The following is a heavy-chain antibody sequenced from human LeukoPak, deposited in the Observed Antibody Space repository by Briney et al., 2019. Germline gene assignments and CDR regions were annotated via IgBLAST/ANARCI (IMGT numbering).Heavy chain of an antibody. V-gene: IGHV4-39*07. J-gene: IGHJ5*02. Sequence: SETLSLTCTVSGGSISSSSYYWGWIRQPPGKGLEWIGSIYYSGSTYYNPSLKSRVTISVGTSKNQFSLKLSSVTAADTAVYYCARDPSIAVAGTNGGGNWFDPWGQGTLVTVSS. CDR2: IYYSGST. CDR3: ARDPSIAVAGTNGGGNWFDP. D-gene: IGHD6-19*01. CDR1: GGSISSSSYY.